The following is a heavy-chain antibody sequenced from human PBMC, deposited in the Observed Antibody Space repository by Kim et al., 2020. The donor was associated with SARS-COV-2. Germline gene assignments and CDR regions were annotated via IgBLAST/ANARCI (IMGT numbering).Heavy chain of an antibody. D-gene: IGHD3-22*01. CDR2: IYYSGST. CDR1: GGSISSSSYY. V-gene: IGHV4-39*01. CDR3: ARHNPLQYYYDSSAKRGWFDP. J-gene: IGHJ5*02. Sequence: SETLSLTCTVSGGSISSSSYYWGWIRQPPGKGLEWIGSIYYSGSTYYNPSLKSRVTISVDTSKNQFSLKLSSVTAADTAVYYCARHNPLQYYYDSSAKRGWFDPWGQGTLVTVSS.